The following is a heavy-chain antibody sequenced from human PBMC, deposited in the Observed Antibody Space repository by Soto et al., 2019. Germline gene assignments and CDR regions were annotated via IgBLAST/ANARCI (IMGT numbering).Heavy chain of an antibody. J-gene: IGHJ1*01. CDR2: ISGSGGST. CDR1: GFTFSSYA. CDR3: AKASVVAATRREEYFQH. V-gene: IGHV3-23*01. Sequence: HPGGSLRLSCAASGFTFSSYAMSWVRQAPGKGLEWVSAISGSGGSTYYADSVKGRFTISRDNSKNTLYLQMNSLRAEDTAVYYCAKASVVAATRREEYFQHWGQGTLVTVSS. D-gene: IGHD2-15*01.